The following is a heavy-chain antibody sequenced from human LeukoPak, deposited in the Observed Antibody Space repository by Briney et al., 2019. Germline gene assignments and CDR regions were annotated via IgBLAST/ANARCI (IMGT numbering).Heavy chain of an antibody. CDR3: ARVGDYGDYSFDY. J-gene: IGHJ4*02. CDR1: GATFSSYA. V-gene: IGHV1-69*06. D-gene: IGHD4-17*01. Sequence: GAPVKLSCKASGATFSSYAISWVRQAPGQGLEWMGGIIPIFGTANYAQKFQGRVTITADKSTSTAYMELSSLSSEDTAVYYCARVGDYGDYSFDYWGQGTLVTVSS. CDR2: IIPIFGTA.